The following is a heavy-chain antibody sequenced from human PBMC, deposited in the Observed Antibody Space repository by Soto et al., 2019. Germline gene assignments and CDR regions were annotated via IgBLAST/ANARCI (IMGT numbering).Heavy chain of an antibody. D-gene: IGHD2-8*01. V-gene: IGHV1-46*03. CDR3: ARGYCTSSTCDPWFDP. Sequence: ASVKVSCKAFGYTFSIYYIHWVRQAPRQGPEWMALIDPSGGSTRYAQRFQGRVTITRDTSTSTVYMELSSLRSEDTAVYYCARGYCTSSTCDPWFDPWGQGTLVTVSS. J-gene: IGHJ5*02. CDR1: GYTFSIYY. CDR2: IDPSGGST.